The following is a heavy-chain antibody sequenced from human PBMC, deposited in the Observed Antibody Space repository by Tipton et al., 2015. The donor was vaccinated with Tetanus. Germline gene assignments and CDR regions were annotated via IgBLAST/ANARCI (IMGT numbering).Heavy chain of an antibody. Sequence: TLSLTCTVSGGSISSYYWSWIRQPAGKGLEWIGRIYTSGSTNYNPSLKSRVTMSVDTSKNQFSLKLNSVTAADTAVYYCARDNRVPLRFRELLEFYYYYGMDVWGQGTTVTVSS. D-gene: IGHD3-10*01. CDR1: GGSISSYY. CDR2: IYTSGST. V-gene: IGHV4-4*07. CDR3: ARDNRVPLRFRELLEFYYYYGMDV. J-gene: IGHJ6*02.